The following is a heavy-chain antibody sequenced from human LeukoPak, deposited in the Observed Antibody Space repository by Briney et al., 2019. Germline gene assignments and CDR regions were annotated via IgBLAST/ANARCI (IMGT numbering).Heavy chain of an antibody. CDR1: GGSISSSSYY. J-gene: IGHJ4*02. CDR3: ARHTRPLTMIVVGLGYFDY. V-gene: IGHV4-39*01. CDR2: IYYSGST. D-gene: IGHD3-22*01. Sequence: SETLSLTCTVSGGSISSSSYYWGWIRQPPGKGLEWIGSIYYSGSTYYNPSLKSRVTISVDTSKNQFSLKLSSVTAADTAVYYCARHTRPLTMIVVGLGYFDYWGRGTLVTVSS.